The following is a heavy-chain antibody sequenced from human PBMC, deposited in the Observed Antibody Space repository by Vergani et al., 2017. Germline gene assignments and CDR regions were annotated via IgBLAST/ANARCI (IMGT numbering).Heavy chain of an antibody. CDR3: AKDIGIAVAGYFDY. Sequence: EVQLLESGGGLVQPGGSLRLSRAASGFTFSSYAMSWVRQAPGKGLEWVSAISGSGGSTYYADSVKGRFTISRDNAKNSLYLQMNSLRAEDTALYYCAKDIGIAVAGYFDYWGQGTLVTVSS. J-gene: IGHJ4*02. CDR1: GFTFSSYA. D-gene: IGHD6-19*01. V-gene: IGHV3-23*01. CDR2: ISGSGGST.